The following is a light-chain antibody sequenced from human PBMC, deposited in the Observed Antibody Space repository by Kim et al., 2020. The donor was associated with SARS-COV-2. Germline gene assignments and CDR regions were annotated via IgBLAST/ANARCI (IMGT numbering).Light chain of an antibody. CDR1: SSDVGGYDY. V-gene: IGLV2-14*03. Sequence: QSALTQPASVSGSPGQSITISCTGTSSDVGGYDYVSWYQQHPGKAPKRLIYDVTQRPSGVSDRFSGSNSGNTASLTISGLQAEDEADYYCSSYTSSGTLIFGGGTQLTVL. J-gene: IGLJ2*01. CDR2: DVT. CDR3: SSYTSSGTLI.